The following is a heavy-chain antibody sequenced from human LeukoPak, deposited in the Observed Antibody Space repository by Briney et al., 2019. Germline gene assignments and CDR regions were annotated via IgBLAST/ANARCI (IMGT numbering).Heavy chain of an antibody. J-gene: IGHJ4*02. V-gene: IGHV1-18*04. CDR3: ARGEDIVVVPAALDY. CDR2: ISAYNGNT. D-gene: IGHD2-2*01. CDR1: GYTFTSYG. Sequence: ASVKVSYKASGYTFTSYGISWVRQAPGQGLEWMGWISAYNGNTNYAQKLQGRVTMTTDTSTSTAYMELRSLRSDDTAVYYCARGEDIVVVPAALDYWGQGTLVTVSS.